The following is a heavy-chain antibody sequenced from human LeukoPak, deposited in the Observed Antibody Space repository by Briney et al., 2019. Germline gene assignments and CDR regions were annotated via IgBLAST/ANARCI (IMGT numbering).Heavy chain of an antibody. Sequence: SQTLSLTCAISGDSVSSNSAAWNWIRQSPSRGLEWLGRTYYRSKWYNDYAVSVKSRITINPDTSKNQFSLQLNSVTPEDTAAYYCAKNRAFWSGYYYYYGMDVWGQGTTVTVSS. CDR3: AKNRAFWSGYYYYYGMDV. J-gene: IGHJ6*02. CDR2: TYYRSKWYN. CDR1: GDSVSSNSAA. V-gene: IGHV6-1*01. D-gene: IGHD3-3*01.